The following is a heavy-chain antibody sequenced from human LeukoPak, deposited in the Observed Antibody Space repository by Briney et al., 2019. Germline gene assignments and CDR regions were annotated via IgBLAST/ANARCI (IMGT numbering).Heavy chain of an antibody. V-gene: IGHV4-61*02. CDR3: ARVRSLYDSGQNYFDY. Sequence: SETLSLTCTVSGGSISSGGYYWSWIRQPAGKGLEWIGRMYTSGNTNYNPSLKSRATISVDTSKNQFSLELSSVTAADTAVYYCARVRSLYDSGQNYFDYWGQGTLVTVSS. CDR1: GGSISSGGYY. CDR2: MYTSGNT. D-gene: IGHD3-22*01. J-gene: IGHJ4*02.